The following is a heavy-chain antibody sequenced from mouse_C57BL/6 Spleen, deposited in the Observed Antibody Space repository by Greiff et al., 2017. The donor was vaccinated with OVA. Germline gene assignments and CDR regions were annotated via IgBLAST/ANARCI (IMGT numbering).Heavy chain of an antibody. CDR3: ERFGCTTVVATDLYLDV. J-gene: IGHJ1*03. D-gene: IGHD1-1*01. CDR1: GYTFTDYY. CDR2: INPNNGGT. Sequence: VQLQQSGPELVKPGASVKISCKASGYTFTDYYMNWVKQSPGKSLEWIGDINPNNGGTSYNQKFKGKATLTVDKSSSTAYMELRSLTSEDSAVYYSERFGCTTVVATDLYLDVWGKGTTVTVSS. V-gene: IGHV1-26*01.